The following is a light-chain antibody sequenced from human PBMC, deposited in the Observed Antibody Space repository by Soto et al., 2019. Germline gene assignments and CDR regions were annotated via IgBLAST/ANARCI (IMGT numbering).Light chain of an antibody. Sequence: DIQMTESPSSLSASVGDRVTITCRASQGISTYLNWYQQKPGKAPKLLIYAASSLQSGVPSRFSGSGSETDFTLTISSLQPDDFATYYCQQYDSYSWTFGQGTKVDIK. J-gene: IGKJ1*01. CDR3: QQYDSYSWT. V-gene: IGKV1-39*01. CDR2: AAS. CDR1: QGISTY.